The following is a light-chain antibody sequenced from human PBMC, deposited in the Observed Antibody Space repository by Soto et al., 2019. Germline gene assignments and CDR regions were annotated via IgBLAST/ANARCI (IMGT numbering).Light chain of an antibody. Sequence: EIVMTQSPATLSVSPGERATLSCRASQSVGGDLAWYQQKPGQPPRLLIYDASTMASGIPSRFSGSGSGTESPLTISSLKYEALAVYYCQQYDNWPRTFGQGTKVDIK. V-gene: IGKV3-15*01. CDR1: QSVGGD. J-gene: IGKJ1*01. CDR2: DAS. CDR3: QQYDNWPRT.